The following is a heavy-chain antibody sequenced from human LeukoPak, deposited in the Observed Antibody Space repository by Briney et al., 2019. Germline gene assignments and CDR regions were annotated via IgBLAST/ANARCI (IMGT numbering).Heavy chain of an antibody. D-gene: IGHD3-22*01. CDR1: GGSISSSSYY. CDR3: AREGWRDSSGYPDY. V-gene: IGHV4-61*01. J-gene: IGHJ4*02. CDR2: IYYSGST. Sequence: SETLSLTCTVSGGSISSSSYYWSWIRQPPGKGLEWIGYIYYSGSTNYNPSLKSRVTISVDTSKNQFSLKLSSVTAADTAVYYCAREGWRDSSGYPDYWGQGTLVTVSS.